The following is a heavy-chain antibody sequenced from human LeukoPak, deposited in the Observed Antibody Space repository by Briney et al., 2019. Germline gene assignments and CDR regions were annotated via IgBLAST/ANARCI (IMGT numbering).Heavy chain of an antibody. J-gene: IGHJ5*02. D-gene: IGHD3-10*01. CDR2: ISSSSYI. Sequence: GGSLRLSCAASGFTFSSYSMNWVRQAPGKGLEWVSSISSSSYIYYAGSVKGRFTISRDNAKNSLYQQMNSLRAEDTAVYYCARGQGVRGVTTFDPWGQGTLVTVSS. CDR1: GFTFSSYS. CDR3: ARGQGVRGVTTFDP. V-gene: IGHV3-21*01.